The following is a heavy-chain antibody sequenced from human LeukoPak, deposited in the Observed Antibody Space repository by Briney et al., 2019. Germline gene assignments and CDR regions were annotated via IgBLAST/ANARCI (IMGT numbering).Heavy chain of an antibody. J-gene: IGHJ4*02. CDR3: AMEDDYSVY. Sequence: ASVKVSCNSSASTFTGYYMHMLRQAPGQGLEWMGWINPNSGGTNYAQKFQGRVTMTRDTSISTAFMELSRLRSDDTAVYYCAMEDDYSVYWGQGTLVTVSS. V-gene: IGHV1-2*02. D-gene: IGHD2-15*01. CDR2: INPNSGGT. CDR1: ASTFTGYY.